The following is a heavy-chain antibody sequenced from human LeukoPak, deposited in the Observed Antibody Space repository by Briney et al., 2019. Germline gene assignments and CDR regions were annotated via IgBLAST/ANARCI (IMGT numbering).Heavy chain of an antibody. CDR3: ARAPYCSGGSCSFDY. V-gene: IGHV5-51*01. CDR2: IYPGDSDT. J-gene: IGHJ4*02. Sequence: GESLKISCKGSGYSFTSYWIGWVRRLPGKGLEWMGIIYPGDSDTRYSPSFQGQVTISADKSISTAYLQWSSLKASDTAMYYCARAPYCSGGSCSFDYWGQGTLVTVSS. CDR1: GYSFTSYW. D-gene: IGHD2-15*01.